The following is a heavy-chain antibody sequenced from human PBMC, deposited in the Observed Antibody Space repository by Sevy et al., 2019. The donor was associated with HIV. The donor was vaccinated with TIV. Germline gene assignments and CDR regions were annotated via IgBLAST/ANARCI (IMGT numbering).Heavy chain of an antibody. CDR3: ARDGSYCSGGSCYSGEYFQH. V-gene: IGHV3-30-3*01. J-gene: IGHJ1*01. D-gene: IGHD2-15*01. CDR2: ISDNGITI. CDR1: GFIFSSYA. Sequence: GGSLRLSCAASGFIFSSYAMHWVRQAPGKGLQWVALISDNGITIHYADSVKGRFTISRDNSKNTLFLQMNGLRAEDTALYYCARDGSYCSGGSCYSGEYFQHWGQCSLVTVSS.